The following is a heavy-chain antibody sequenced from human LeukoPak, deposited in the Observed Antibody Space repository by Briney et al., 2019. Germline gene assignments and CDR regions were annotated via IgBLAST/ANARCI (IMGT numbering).Heavy chain of an antibody. J-gene: IGHJ4*02. CDR3: ARGYGSGSYQVY. CDR2: ISYDGSNK. D-gene: IGHD3-10*01. Sequence: GRSLRLSCAASGFTFSSYAMHWVRQAPGKGLEWVAVISYDGSNKYYADSVKGRFTISRDNSKNTLYLQTNSLRAEDTAVYYCARGYGSGSYQVYWGQGTLVTVSS. CDR1: GFTFSSYA. V-gene: IGHV3-30*04.